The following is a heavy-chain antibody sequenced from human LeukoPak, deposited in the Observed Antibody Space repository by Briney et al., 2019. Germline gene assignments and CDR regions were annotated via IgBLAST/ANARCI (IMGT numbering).Heavy chain of an antibody. CDR1: GYTFSSYW. CDR2: IYPGDSDT. Sequence: GESLRISCKGSGYTFSSYWIGWVRQMPGKGLEWMGIIYPGDSDTRYSPSLQGQVTISVDTSIGTAYPQWSSLKASDTAIYYCARQNDFRLDYWGQGILVTVSS. V-gene: IGHV5-51*01. J-gene: IGHJ4*02. D-gene: IGHD3-3*01. CDR3: ARQNDFRLDY.